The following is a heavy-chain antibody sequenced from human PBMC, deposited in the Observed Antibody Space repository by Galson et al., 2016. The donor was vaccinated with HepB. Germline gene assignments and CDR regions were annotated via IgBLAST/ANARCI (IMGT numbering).Heavy chain of an antibody. CDR2: IHNVGST. CDR1: GFIVSYNY. D-gene: IGHD3-9*01. J-gene: IGHJ3*01. V-gene: IGHV3-53*01. Sequence: SLRLSCAASGFIVSYNYMSWVRQAPGKGLEWVSVIHNVGSTYYIGSVKGRFTISRDNSKNTLYLQMNSLRAEDTAVYYCARVYGGDWLNLHTFDVWGQGAMVTVSS. CDR3: ARVYGGDWLNLHTFDV.